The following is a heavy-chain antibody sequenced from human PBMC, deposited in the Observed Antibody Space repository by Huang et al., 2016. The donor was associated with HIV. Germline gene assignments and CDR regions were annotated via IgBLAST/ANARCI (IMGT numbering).Heavy chain of an antibody. Sequence: QVKLVQSGAEVKKPGASVKVSCKTSGYTFSGDAITWVRQAPGQGLEWMGLVSPYNGDTNYGQNLQGRVTMTTDMSTTTAYMELRSLTSDDTAIYYCARKFGRDFDYWGQGTLVTVSS. V-gene: IGHV1-18*01. D-gene: IGHD3-16*01. CDR1: GYTFSGDA. J-gene: IGHJ4*02. CDR3: ARKFGRDFDY. CDR2: VSPYNGDT.